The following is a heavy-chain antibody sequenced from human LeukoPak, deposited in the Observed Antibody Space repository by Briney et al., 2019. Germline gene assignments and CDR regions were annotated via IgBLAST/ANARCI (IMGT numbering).Heavy chain of an antibody. Sequence: GESLKISCKGSGYSFTSYWIGWARHTSRQGLEWMGILYPGDSDTRYSPSFQGQVTISADKSISTAYLQWSSLKASDTAMYYCTRQSSTTGTTSDAFDIWGQGTMVTVSS. CDR1: GYSFTSYW. CDR2: LYPGDSDT. CDR3: TRQSSTTGTTSDAFDI. D-gene: IGHD1-1*01. J-gene: IGHJ3*02. V-gene: IGHV5-51*01.